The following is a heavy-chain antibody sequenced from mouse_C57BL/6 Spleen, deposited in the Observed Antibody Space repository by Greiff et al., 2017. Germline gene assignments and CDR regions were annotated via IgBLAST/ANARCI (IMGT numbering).Heavy chain of an antibody. CDR2: IYPGDGDT. CDR1: GYAFSSYW. D-gene: IGHD2-1*01. V-gene: IGHV1-80*01. J-gene: IGHJ4*01. CDR3: ARPVTVYYATDY. Sequence: QVQLQQSGAELVKPGASVKISCKASGYAFSSYWMNWVKQRPGKGLEWIGQIYPGDGDTNYNGKFKGKATLTADKSSSTAYMQLSSLTSEDSAVYFCARPVTVYYATDYWGQGTSVTVSS.